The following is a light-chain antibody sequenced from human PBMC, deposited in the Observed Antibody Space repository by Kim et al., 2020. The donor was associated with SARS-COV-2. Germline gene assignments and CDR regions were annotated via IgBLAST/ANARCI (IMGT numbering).Light chain of an antibody. CDR1: SGSIGDHY. Sequence: GKTGTISCSRSSGSIGDHYVKWYQQRPGGVPTTVIYEDDQRPSGVPDRFSGSIDSSSNSASLTISGLKTEDEADYYCQSYNRSIVVFGGGTKVTVL. V-gene: IGLV6-57*03. CDR2: EDD. J-gene: IGLJ2*01. CDR3: QSYNRSIVV.